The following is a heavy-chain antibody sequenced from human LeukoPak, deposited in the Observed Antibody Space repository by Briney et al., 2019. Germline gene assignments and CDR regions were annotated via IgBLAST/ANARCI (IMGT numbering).Heavy chain of an antibody. CDR1: GYTFTSYG. J-gene: IGHJ3*02. CDR2: ISAYNGNT. Sequence: GASVKVSCKASGYTFTSYGISWVRQAPGQGLEWMGWISAYNGNTNYAQKRQGRVTMTTDTSTSTAYMELRSLRSDDTAVYYCARGVAPNYYDSSGYSEDAFDIWGQGTMVTVSS. D-gene: IGHD3-22*01. V-gene: IGHV1-18*01. CDR3: ARGVAPNYYDSSGYSEDAFDI.